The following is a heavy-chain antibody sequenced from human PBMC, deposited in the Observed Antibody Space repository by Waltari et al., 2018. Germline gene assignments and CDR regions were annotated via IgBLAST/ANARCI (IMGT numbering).Heavy chain of an antibody. CDR2: IYYSGST. D-gene: IGHD6-19*01. CDR1: GGSISSGGYY. V-gene: IGHV4-31*03. J-gene: IGHJ4*02. Sequence: QVQLQESGPGLVKPSQTLSLTCTVSGGSISSGGYYWSWIRQHPGKGLELMVYIYYSGSTYYNPSLKSRVTISVDTSKNQFSLKLSSVTAADTAVYYCARVRTRWLGRYYFDYWGQGTLVTVSS. CDR3: ARVRTRWLGRYYFDY.